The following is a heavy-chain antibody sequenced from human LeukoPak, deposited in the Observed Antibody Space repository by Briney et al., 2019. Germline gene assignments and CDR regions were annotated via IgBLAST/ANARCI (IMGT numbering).Heavy chain of an antibody. CDR1: GYTFSSYG. J-gene: IGHJ4*02. Sequence: ASVKVSCKASGYTFSSYGISWVRQAPGQGLEWMGWISAYNGNTNYAQKLQGRVTMTTDTSTSTAYMELRSLRSDDTAVYYCARDRESRGYRDYWGQGTLVTVSS. V-gene: IGHV1-18*01. CDR2: ISAYNGNT. CDR3: ARDRESRGYRDY. D-gene: IGHD5-24*01.